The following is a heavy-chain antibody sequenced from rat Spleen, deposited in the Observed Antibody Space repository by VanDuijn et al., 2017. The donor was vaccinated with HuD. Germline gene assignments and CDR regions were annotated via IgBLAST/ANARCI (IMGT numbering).Heavy chain of an antibody. CDR1: GFTFSDYN. J-gene: IGHJ3*01. CDR3: ASHGPRISRFAY. CDR2: IIYDGSRT. V-gene: IGHV5S10*01. D-gene: IGHD1-6*01. Sequence: EVQLVESGGGLVQPGRSLKLSCAASGFTFSDYNMAWVRQAPKKGLEWVAIIIYDGSRTYYRDSVRGRFTISRDSAKSTLYLQMDSLRSEDTATYYCASHGPRISRFAYWGQGTLVTVSS.